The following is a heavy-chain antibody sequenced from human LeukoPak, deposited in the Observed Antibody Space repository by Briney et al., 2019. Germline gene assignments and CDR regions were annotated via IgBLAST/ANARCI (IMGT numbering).Heavy chain of an antibody. V-gene: IGHV4-34*01. J-gene: IGHJ5*02. CDR1: GGSFSGYY. CDR2: INHSGST. CDR3: ARSAIAARPRWFDP. D-gene: IGHD6-6*01. Sequence: PSETLSLTCAVYGGSFSGYYWSWIRQPPGKGLEGIGEINHSGSTNYNPSLKSRVTISVDTSKNQFSLKLSSVTAADTAVYYCARSAIAARPRWFDPWGQGTLVTVSS.